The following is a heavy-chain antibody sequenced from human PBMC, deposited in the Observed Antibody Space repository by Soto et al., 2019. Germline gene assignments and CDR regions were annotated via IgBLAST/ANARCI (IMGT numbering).Heavy chain of an antibody. CDR2: IIPIQNKA. D-gene: IGHD2-15*01. Sequence: QVQLEQSGAELQKPGSSVKVSCEASGGSFMSYSFTWVRQAPGQGLEWMGRIIPIQNKANYALKFQDRVKITADRSTRTVYMELRSLRPEDTAVYYCAKSLLFVDHAYMDVWGKGTTSTVSS. CDR1: GGSFMSYS. J-gene: IGHJ6*03. CDR3: AKSLLFVDHAYMDV. V-gene: IGHV1-69*02.